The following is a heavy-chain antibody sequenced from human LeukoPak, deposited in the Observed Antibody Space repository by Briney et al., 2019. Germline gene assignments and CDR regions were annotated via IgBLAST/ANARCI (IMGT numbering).Heavy chain of an antibody. Sequence: SETLSLTCTVSGGSISSYYWNWIRQPARKGLEWIGRIFTSGSTNYNPSLKSRVTMSADTSKNQFSLKLSSVTAADTAVYYCARDQGGVVAHFDYWGQGTLVTVSS. CDR1: GGSISSYY. CDR3: ARDQGGVVAHFDY. D-gene: IGHD2-15*01. CDR2: IFTSGST. J-gene: IGHJ4*02. V-gene: IGHV4-4*07.